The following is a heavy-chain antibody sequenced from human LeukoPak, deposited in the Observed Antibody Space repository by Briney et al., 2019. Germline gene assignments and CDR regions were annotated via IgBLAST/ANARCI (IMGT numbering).Heavy chain of an antibody. CDR1: GFTFSSYA. CDR2: ISGSGGST. J-gene: IGHJ6*02. D-gene: IGHD6-13*01. CDR3: AKGRGYSSSWTLTGYYGTDV. V-gene: IGHV3-23*01. Sequence: LTGGSLRLSCAASGFTFSSYAMSWVRQAPGKGLEWVSAISGSGGSTYYADSVKGRFTISRDNSKNTLYLQMNSLRAEDTAVYYCAKGRGYSSSWTLTGYYGTDVWGQGTTVTVSS.